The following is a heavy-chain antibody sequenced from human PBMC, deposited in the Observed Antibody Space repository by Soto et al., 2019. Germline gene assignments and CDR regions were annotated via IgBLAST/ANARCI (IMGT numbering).Heavy chain of an antibody. Sequence: QVQLVQSGDEVKKPGASVKVSCKASGYTFTSYDINWVRQAPGQGLEWMGWISGYNGNTNYAQKLQGRLTMTADTSTSTAYMELRSLRSADTAVYYCARVSSSGWYTAAYWGQGTLVTVSS. D-gene: IGHD6-19*01. J-gene: IGHJ4*02. CDR2: ISGYNGNT. V-gene: IGHV1-18*01. CDR3: ARVSSSGWYTAAY. CDR1: GYTFTSYD.